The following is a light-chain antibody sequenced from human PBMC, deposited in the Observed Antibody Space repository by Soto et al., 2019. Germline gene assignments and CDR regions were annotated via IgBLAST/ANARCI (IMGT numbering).Light chain of an antibody. V-gene: IGKV1-5*03. Sequence: DIQMTQSPSTLSASVGDRVTLTCRASQNIMTLLAWYQQKPGKAPKLLIYKASTLESGVPSTFSGSGSETEFTLTISSLQPDDFATYYCQQYNSCPWTFDQGTKVEIK. CDR3: QQYNSCPWT. CDR2: KAS. J-gene: IGKJ1*01. CDR1: QNIMTL.